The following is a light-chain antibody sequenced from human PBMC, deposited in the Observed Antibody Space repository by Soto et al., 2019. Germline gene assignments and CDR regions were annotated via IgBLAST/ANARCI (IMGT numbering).Light chain of an antibody. CDR2: SNN. V-gene: IGLV1-44*01. J-gene: IGLJ1*01. CDR1: SSNIGSNT. Sequence: QSVLTQPPSASGTPGQRVTISCSGSSSNIGSNTVNWYQQLPGTAPKLLIYSNNQRPSGVPDRFSGPKSGTSASLAISGLQSEDEAHYYCAAWDDSLTGYVFGTGTKVTVL. CDR3: AAWDDSLTGYV.